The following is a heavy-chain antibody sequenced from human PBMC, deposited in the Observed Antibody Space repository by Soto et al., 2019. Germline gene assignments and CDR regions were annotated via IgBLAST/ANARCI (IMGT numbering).Heavy chain of an antibody. CDR1: GGSISSYY. D-gene: IGHD6-19*01. J-gene: IGHJ5*02. V-gene: IGHV4-59*01. CDR3: AREAVVGNWWFAP. CDR2: IYYSGST. Sequence: SETLSLTCTVSGGSISSYYWSWIRQPPGKGLGWIGYIYYSGSTNYNPSLKSRFTISVATSKNQFSLKLRSVTAAATAVYYWAREAVVGNWWFAPWGQGTRVTVSS.